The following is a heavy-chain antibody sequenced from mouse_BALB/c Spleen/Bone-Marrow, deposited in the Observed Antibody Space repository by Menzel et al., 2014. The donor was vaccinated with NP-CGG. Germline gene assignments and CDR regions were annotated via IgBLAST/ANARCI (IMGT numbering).Heavy chain of an antibody. V-gene: IGHV1-15*01. CDR1: GYTFTDYE. CDR3: ANWGYYAMDY. J-gene: IGHJ4*01. CDR2: LDPETGGT. Sequence: HVQRQQSGAELVRPGASVTPSCKASGYTFTDYEMHWVKQTPVHGLEWIGTLDPETGGTAYNQKFKDMATLTADKSSTTAYMELRSLTSEDSAVYYCANWGYYAMDYWSQ. D-gene: IGHD4-1*01.